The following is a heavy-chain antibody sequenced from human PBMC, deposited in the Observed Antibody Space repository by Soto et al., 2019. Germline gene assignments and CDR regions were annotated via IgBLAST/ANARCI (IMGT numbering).Heavy chain of an antibody. V-gene: IGHV3-23*01. D-gene: IGHD3-3*01. Sequence: GGSLRLSCAASGFTFSSYAMSWVRQAPGKGLEWVSAISGSGGSTYYADSVKGRFTISRDNSKNTLYLQMNSLRAEDTAVYYCAKRGSPIFGVVMVPHALDYWGQGTLVTVSS. CDR3: AKRGSPIFGVVMVPHALDY. CDR1: GFTFSSYA. CDR2: ISGSGGST. J-gene: IGHJ4*02.